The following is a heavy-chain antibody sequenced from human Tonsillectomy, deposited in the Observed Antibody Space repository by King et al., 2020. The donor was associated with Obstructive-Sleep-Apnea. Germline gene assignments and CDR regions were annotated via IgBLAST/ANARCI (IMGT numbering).Heavy chain of an antibody. Sequence: QVQLQESGPGLVKPSETLSLTCTVSGSSISSGYYWGWIRQPPGKGLEWIGSIYHSGSTYYNPSLKSRVTISVDTSKNQFSLKLSSVTAADTAVYYCARSPDRYSYGSNFDYWGQGTLVTVSS. V-gene: IGHV4-38-2*02. CDR1: GSSISSGYY. CDR2: IYHSGST. D-gene: IGHD5-18*01. J-gene: IGHJ4*02. CDR3: ARSPDRYSYGSNFDY.